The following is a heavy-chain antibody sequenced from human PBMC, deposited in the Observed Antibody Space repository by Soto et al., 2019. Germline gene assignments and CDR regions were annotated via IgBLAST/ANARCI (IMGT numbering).Heavy chain of an antibody. CDR1: GGSFSGYY. V-gene: IGHV4-34*01. CDR2: INHSGST. Sequence: PSETLSLTCAVYGGSFSGYYWSWIRQPPGKGLEWIGEINHSGSTNYNPSPKSRVTISVDTSKNQFSLKLSSVTAADTAVYYCARHLDYDFWSGYSNWFDPWGQGTLVTVSS. CDR3: ARHLDYDFWSGYSNWFDP. D-gene: IGHD3-3*01. J-gene: IGHJ5*02.